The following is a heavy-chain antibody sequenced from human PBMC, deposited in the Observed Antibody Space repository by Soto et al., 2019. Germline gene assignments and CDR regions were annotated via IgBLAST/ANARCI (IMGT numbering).Heavy chain of an antibody. D-gene: IGHD3-22*01. V-gene: IGHV3-30*18. CDR1: GFTFSNYD. CDR3: AKHVRPRYYYDTTGYYRDY. Sequence: WGSLRLSCAASGFTFSNYDIHWCRHSPFKGLEWVALMSYDGGNKYYADSVKGRFTISRDNSKNTLYLQMNSLRAEDTAVYYCAKHVRPRYYYDTTGYYRDYWGQGTLVTVSS. CDR2: MSYDGGNK. J-gene: IGHJ4*02.